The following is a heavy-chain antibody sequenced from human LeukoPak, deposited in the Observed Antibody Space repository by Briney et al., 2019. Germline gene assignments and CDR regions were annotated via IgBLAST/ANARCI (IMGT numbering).Heavy chain of an antibody. J-gene: IGHJ4*02. Sequence: SETLSLTCAVYGGSFSGYYWSWIRQTPGKGLESLGYIFYSGVTDYNPSLKSRLTISIDTSKSQFSLNLNSVTAADTAVYYCARLGSQLWRYFDCWGQGTLVTVSS. D-gene: IGHD5-18*01. CDR3: ARLGSQLWRYFDC. CDR2: IFYSGVT. V-gene: IGHV4-59*01. CDR1: GGSFSGYY.